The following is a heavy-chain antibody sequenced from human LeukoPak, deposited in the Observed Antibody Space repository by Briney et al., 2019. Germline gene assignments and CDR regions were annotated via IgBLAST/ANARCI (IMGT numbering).Heavy chain of an antibody. Sequence: PGGSLRLSCAASGFTFSSYWMHWVRQAPGKGLVWVSRINSDGSSTSYADSVKGRFTISRDNAKNTLYLQMNSLRAEDTAVYYCARSKISSWYEKPYYYYYMDVWGKGTTVTVSS. J-gene: IGHJ6*03. CDR2: INSDGSST. D-gene: IGHD6-13*01. CDR1: GFTFSSYW. V-gene: IGHV3-74*01. CDR3: ARSKISSWYEKPYYYYYMDV.